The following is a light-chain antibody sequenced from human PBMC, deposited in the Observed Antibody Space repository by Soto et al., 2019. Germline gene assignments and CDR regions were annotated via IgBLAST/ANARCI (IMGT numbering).Light chain of an antibody. CDR2: AVS. CDR1: SSDVGLYDY. CDR3: SSYTSDSSYV. Sequence: QSVLTQPASVSGSPGQSITISCTGTSSDVGLYDYVSWYQQHPGKAPQLMIYAVSNRPSGVSNRFSASKSGDTASLFISGLQAEDEDHYYCSSYTSDSSYVLGSGTKSPS. V-gene: IGLV2-14*01. J-gene: IGLJ1*01.